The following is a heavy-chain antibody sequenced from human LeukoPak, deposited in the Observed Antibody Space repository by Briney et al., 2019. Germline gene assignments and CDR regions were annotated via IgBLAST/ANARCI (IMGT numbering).Heavy chain of an antibody. Sequence: SETLSLTCTVSGGSISSYYWSWIRQPAGKGLEWIGRIYTSGSTNYNPSLKSRVTMSVDTSKNQFSLKLSSVTAADTAVYYCAREIYYYGSGGSDWFDPWGQGTLVTVSS. CDR3: AREIYYYGSGGSDWFDP. CDR2: IYTSGST. V-gene: IGHV4-4*07. J-gene: IGHJ5*02. D-gene: IGHD3-10*01. CDR1: GGSISSYY.